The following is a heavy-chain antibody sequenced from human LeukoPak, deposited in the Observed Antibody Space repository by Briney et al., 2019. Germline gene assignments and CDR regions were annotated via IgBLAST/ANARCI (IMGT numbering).Heavy chain of an antibody. V-gene: IGHV1-24*01. CDR1: GYTLTELS. Sequence: APVKVSCKVSGYTLTELSMHWVRQAPGKGLEWMGGFDPEDGETIYAQKFQGGVTMTEDTSTDTAYMELSSLRSEDTAVYYCATYEGDEYYFDYWGQGTLVTVSS. CDR3: ATYEGDEYYFDY. CDR2: FDPEDGET. D-gene: IGHD2-21*02. J-gene: IGHJ4*02.